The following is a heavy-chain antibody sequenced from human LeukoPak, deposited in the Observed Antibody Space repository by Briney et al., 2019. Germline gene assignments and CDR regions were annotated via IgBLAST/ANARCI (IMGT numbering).Heavy chain of an antibody. CDR3: AKDVSLNYYDSSGAVDY. J-gene: IGHJ4*02. Sequence: GSLRLSCAASGFTFSSYAMTWVRQAPGKGLEWVSAISGSGGSTYYADSVKGRFTISRDNSKNTLYLQMNSLRAEDTAVYYCAKDVSLNYYDSSGAVDYWGQGTLVTVSS. CDR2: ISGSGGST. CDR1: GFTFSSYA. D-gene: IGHD3-22*01. V-gene: IGHV3-23*01.